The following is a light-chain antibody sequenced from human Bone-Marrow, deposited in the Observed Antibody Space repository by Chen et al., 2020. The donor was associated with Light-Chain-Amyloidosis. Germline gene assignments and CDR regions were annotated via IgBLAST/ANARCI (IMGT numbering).Light chain of an antibody. J-gene: IGLJ3*02. CDR3: QVWDRSSDRPV. CDR1: NIGSTS. V-gene: IGLV3-21*02. CDR2: DDS. Sequence: SYVLTQPSSVSVAPGQTATIACGGNNIGSTSVHWYQQTPGQAPLLVVNDDSDRHSGIPERLSGSNSGNTATLTISRVEAGDEADYYCQVWDRSSDRPVFGGGTKLTAL.